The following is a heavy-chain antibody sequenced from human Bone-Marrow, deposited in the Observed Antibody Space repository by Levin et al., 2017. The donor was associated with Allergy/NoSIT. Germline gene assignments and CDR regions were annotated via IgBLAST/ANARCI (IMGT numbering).Heavy chain of an antibody. Sequence: SETLSLTCTVSGDSVTSGRFFCSWIRQPPGKGLEWIGYMYHSGSTNYNPSLKGRVTISLDTSKNQFSLKLTSVTAAYTAVYYCASTPFYGSGSYYDHWGQGILVTVSS. J-gene: IGHJ4*02. CDR1: GDSVTSGRFF. CDR2: MYHSGST. CDR3: ASTPFYGSGSYYDH. D-gene: IGHD3-10*01. V-gene: IGHV4-61*01.